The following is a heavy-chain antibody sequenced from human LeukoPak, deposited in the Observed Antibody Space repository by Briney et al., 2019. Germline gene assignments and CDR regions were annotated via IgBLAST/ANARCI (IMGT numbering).Heavy chain of an antibody. CDR3: ARSNTATRRGDNWFDP. Sequence: ASVKVSCKPSGYTLTDYYMHWVRQAPGQGLEWMGWISPNSGGTNYAQNFQGRVTMTRDTSVSTAYMELSSLRSDDTAVYYCARSNTATRRGDNWFDPWGQGTLVTVSS. D-gene: IGHD6-6*01. V-gene: IGHV1-2*02. CDR1: GYTLTDYY. CDR2: ISPNSGGT. J-gene: IGHJ5*02.